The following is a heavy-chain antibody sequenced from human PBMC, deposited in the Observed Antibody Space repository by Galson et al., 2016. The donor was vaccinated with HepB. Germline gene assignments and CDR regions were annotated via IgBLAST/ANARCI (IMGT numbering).Heavy chain of an antibody. CDR3: VRGRGSYNKVDY. V-gene: IGHV3-30*09. CDR1: GFSFSRYD. CDR2: ISFDGSNK. D-gene: IGHD3-16*01. Sequence: SLRLSCAASGFSFSRYDMHWVRQAPGKGLEWVGVISFDGSNKYYRDSVKGRFAISRDNSRNKLYLQMNSLRAEDTAVYYCVRGRGSYNKVDYWGQGTLVTVSP. J-gene: IGHJ4*02.